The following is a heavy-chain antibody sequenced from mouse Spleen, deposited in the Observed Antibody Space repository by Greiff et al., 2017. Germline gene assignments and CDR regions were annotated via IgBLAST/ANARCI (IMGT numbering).Heavy chain of an antibody. CDR1: GFTFSDYY. D-gene: IGHD2-14*01. Sequence: EVKLMESGGGLVQPGGSLKLSCAASGFTFSDYYMYWVRQTPEKRLEWVAYISNGGGSTYYPDTVKGRFTISRDNAKNTLYLQMSRLKSEDTAMYYCARPYRRGYFDVWGTGTTVTVSS. CDR2: ISNGGGST. CDR3: ARPYRRGYFDV. J-gene: IGHJ1*03. V-gene: IGHV5-12*01.